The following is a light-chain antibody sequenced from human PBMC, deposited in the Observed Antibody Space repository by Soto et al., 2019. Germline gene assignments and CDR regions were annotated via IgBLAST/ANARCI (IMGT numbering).Light chain of an antibody. CDR3: QQYNNWPRT. J-gene: IGKJ1*01. V-gene: IGKV3-15*01. CDR1: QSVSSD. Sequence: EIVMTQSPATLSVSPGERATLSCRASQSVSSDLAWYHQKPGQAPRLLIYGASTRATGIPARFSGSGSGTEFTLTIDSLQSVDFAVYYCQQYNNWPRTFGQGTKVDNK. CDR2: GAS.